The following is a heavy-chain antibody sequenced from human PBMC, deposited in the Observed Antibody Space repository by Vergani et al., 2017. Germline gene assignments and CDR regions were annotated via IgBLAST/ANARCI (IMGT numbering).Heavy chain of an antibody. J-gene: IGHJ4*02. D-gene: IGHD2-15*01. CDR3: AKEGEYCSGGSCYSDY. CDR1: GFTFSSYA. CDR2: ISYDGSNK. Sequence: QVQLVESGGGVVQPGRSLRLSCAASGFTFSSYAMHWVRQAPGKGLEWVAVISYDGSNKYYADSVKGRFTISRDNSKNTLYLQMNSLRAEDTAVYYCAKEGEYCSGGSCYSDYWGQGTLVTVSS. V-gene: IGHV3-30*04.